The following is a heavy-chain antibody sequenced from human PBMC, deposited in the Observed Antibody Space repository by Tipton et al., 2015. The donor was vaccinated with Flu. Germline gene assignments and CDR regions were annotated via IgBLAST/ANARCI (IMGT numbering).Heavy chain of an antibody. J-gene: IGHJ6*02. Sequence: SLRLSCVASGFTFSSYAMHWVRQAPGKGLEWVAVISYGGSNKYYADSVKGRFTISRDNSKNTLYLQMNSLRAEDAAVYYCARDKYQLLSLYYYYYYGMDVWGQGTTVTVSS. CDR2: ISYGGSNK. V-gene: IGHV3-30*04. D-gene: IGHD2-2*01. CDR1: GFTFSSYA. CDR3: ARDKYQLLSLYYYYYYGMDV.